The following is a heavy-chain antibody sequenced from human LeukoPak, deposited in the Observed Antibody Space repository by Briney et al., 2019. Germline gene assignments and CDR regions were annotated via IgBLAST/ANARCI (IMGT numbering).Heavy chain of an antibody. V-gene: IGHV3-21*01. CDR2: ISSNNNYI. J-gene: IGHJ5*02. D-gene: IGHD1-26*01. CDR1: GFTFTSYS. Sequence: PGGSLRLSYAASGFTFTSYSMNWVRQSPGRGLEWVALISSNNNYIYYGDSVTGRFTISRDNAKSSLFLQMNSLRDEDTATYYCARMYSSGFDLWGQGTLVTVAS. CDR3: ARMYSSGFDL.